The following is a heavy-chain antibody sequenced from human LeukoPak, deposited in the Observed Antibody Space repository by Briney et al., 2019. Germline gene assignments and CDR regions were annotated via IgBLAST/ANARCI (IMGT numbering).Heavy chain of an antibody. Sequence: PSETLSLTCTVSGGSIRSYYWSWIRQTPGKGLEWIGSIYHTGTTYYNPSLKTRVTIYVDTSKKQFSLKLNSVTAADTAVYYCARGILAAHAHYYFDYWGQGTLVTVSS. D-gene: IGHD6-6*01. CDR1: GGSIRSYY. CDR3: ARGILAAHAHYYFDY. CDR2: IYHTGTT. J-gene: IGHJ4*02. V-gene: IGHV4-4*08.